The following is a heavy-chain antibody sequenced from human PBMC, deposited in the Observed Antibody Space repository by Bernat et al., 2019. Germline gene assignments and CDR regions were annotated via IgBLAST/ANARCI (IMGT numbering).Heavy chain of an antibody. J-gene: IGHJ4*02. D-gene: IGHD3-10*01. V-gene: IGHV2-5*02. CDR2: IYWDDDK. CDR3: EHFWCGGLLLDY. CDR1: GFSLSTSGVG. Sequence: QITLKESGPTLVKPTQTLTLTCTFSGFSLSTSGVGVGWIRQPPGKALEWLALIYWDDDKRYSPSLKSRLTITKDTSKNQVVLTMTNMDPVDTATYYCEHFWCGGLLLDYWGQGTLVTVSS.